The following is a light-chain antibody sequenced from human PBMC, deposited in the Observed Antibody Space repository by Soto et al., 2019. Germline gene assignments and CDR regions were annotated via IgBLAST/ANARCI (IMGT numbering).Light chain of an antibody. CDR2: AAS. V-gene: IGKV3-20*01. CDR3: QQSDT. Sequence: EIVLTQSPGTLSLSPGERATLSCRASQSVDSKYVAWYQHRPGQAPRILICAASSRATVIPDRFSASGSGTDFTLTISRLEPEDFAVYYCQQSDTFGQGTRLEIK. J-gene: IGKJ5*01. CDR1: QSVDSKY.